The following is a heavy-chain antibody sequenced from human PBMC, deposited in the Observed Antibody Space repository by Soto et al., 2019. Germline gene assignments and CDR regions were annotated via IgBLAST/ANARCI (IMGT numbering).Heavy chain of an antibody. CDR1: GYTFTSYD. J-gene: IGHJ6*03. V-gene: IGHV1-8*01. CDR2: MNPNSGNT. CDR3: ARGARPYSGYEYYYYYYMDV. Sequence: ASVKVSCKASGYTFTSYDINRVRQATGQGLEWMGWMNPNSGNTGYAQKFQGRVTMTRNTSISTAYMELSSLRSEDTAVYYCARGARPYSGYEYYYYYYMDVWGKGTTVTVSS. D-gene: IGHD5-12*01.